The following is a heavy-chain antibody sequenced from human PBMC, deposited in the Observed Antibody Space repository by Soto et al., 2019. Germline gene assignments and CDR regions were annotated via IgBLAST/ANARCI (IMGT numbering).Heavy chain of an antibody. CDR2: INHSGST. D-gene: IGHD3-3*01. Sequence: SETLSLTCAVYGGSFSGYYWSWIRQPPGKGLEWIWEINHSGSTNYNPSLKSRVTISVDTSKNQFSLKLSSVTAADTAVYYCARGITIFGVVSGSPYYYYMDVWGKGTTVTVSS. CDR3: ARGITIFGVVSGSPYYYYMDV. CDR1: GGSFSGYY. V-gene: IGHV4-34*01. J-gene: IGHJ6*03.